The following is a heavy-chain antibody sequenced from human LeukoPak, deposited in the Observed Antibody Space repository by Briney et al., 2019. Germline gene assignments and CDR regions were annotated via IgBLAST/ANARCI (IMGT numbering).Heavy chain of an antibody. V-gene: IGHV3-9*01. J-gene: IGHJ4*02. D-gene: IGHD3-16*01. Sequence: GRSLRLSCAASGFTFDDYAMHWVRQAPGKGLEWVSGISWNSGSIGYADSVKGRFTVSRDNAKNSLYLQMNSLRAEDTALYYCAKAARWGDFDYWGQGTLVTVSS. CDR2: ISWNSGSI. CDR3: AKAARWGDFDY. CDR1: GFTFDDYA.